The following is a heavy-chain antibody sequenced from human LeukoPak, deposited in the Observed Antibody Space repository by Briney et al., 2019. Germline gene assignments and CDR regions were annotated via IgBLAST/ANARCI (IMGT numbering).Heavy chain of an antibody. V-gene: IGHV4-39*07. CDR3: ARAESSGWYFGDYFES. Sequence: SETLSLTCTVSGDSSYNSLYSWGWIRQPPGKGLEWIGSIDYSGSTYYNPSLKSRVTISVDTSKNQFSLKLSSVTAADTAVYYCARAESSGWYFGDYFESWGQGTLVTVSS. D-gene: IGHD6-19*01. CDR2: IDYSGST. J-gene: IGHJ4*02. CDR1: GDSSYNSLYS.